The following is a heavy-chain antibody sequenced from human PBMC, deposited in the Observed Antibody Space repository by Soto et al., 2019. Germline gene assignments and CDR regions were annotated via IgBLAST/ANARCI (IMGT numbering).Heavy chain of an antibody. CDR1: GFTFSSCA. J-gene: IGHJ4*02. V-gene: IGHV3-30-3*01. Sequence: QVQLVESGGGVVQPGRSLRLSCAASGFTFSSCAMHWVRQAPGRGLEWVAVISYDGSNKYYADSVKGRFTISRDNSKNTRYLQMNSLRAEDTAVYYCARRWGSGYSDYWGQGTLVTVSS. CDR2: ISYDGSNK. D-gene: IGHD3-22*01. CDR3: ARRWGSGYSDY.